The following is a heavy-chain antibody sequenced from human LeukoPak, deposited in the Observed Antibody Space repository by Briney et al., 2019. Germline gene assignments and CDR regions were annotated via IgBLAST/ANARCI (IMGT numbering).Heavy chain of an antibody. Sequence: APVKLSCKAAGYTFTSHYIHWVRQAPGQGREWMGIINPSGGSTNYAQKFQGRASMTSETSTSTVYMEFSSLRSEDTALDCCARVDVGEAPPRFFDYWGQGALVTVSS. V-gene: IGHV1-46*01. J-gene: IGHJ4*02. CDR1: GYTFTSHY. CDR3: ARVDVGEAPPRFFDY. CDR2: INPSGGST. D-gene: IGHD2-15*01.